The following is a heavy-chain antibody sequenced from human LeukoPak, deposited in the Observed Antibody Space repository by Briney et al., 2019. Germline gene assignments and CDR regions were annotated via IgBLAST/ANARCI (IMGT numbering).Heavy chain of an antibody. CDR2: IKQDGSEE. J-gene: IGHJ4*02. CDR3: AKDRYGDPMYYFDY. V-gene: IGHV3-7*03. CDR1: GFTFNRNW. Sequence: PGGSLRLSCAASGFTFNRNWMNWVRQAPGKGLEWVASIKQDGSEEYYVDSVKGRFTISRDNAENSLYLQMNSLRAEDTAVYYCAKDRYGDPMYYFDYWGQGTLVTVSS. D-gene: IGHD4-17*01.